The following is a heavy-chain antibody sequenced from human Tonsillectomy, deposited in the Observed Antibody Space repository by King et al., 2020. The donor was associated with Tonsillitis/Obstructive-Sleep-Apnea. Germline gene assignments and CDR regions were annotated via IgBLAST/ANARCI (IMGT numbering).Heavy chain of an antibody. CDR1: GFTITSSY. Sequence: VQLVESGGGLVQPGGSLRLSCVVSGFTITSSYMTWVRQAPGKGLEWVSLIYRDGRTSHADSVKGRFIISRDNSKKTVYLQMNSLRGEDTAVYYCARGIDFMTSGDAFDIWGQGTVVTVSS. CDR2: IYRDGRT. CDR3: ARGIDFMTSGDAFDI. D-gene: IGHD3-3*01. J-gene: IGHJ3*02. V-gene: IGHV3-66*01.